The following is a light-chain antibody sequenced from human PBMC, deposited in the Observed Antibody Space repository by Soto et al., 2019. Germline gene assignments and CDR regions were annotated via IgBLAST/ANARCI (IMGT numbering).Light chain of an antibody. CDR1: SSDVGDYNY. CDR2: EVS. Sequence: QSVLTQPASVSGSPGQSITISCTGTSSDVGDYNYVSWYQHHPGKAPKLMIYEVSNRPSGVSNRFSGSKSGNTASLTISGLQAEDEADYYCSSYTSRNTVIFGGGTKVTVL. CDR3: SSYTSRNTVI. J-gene: IGLJ2*01. V-gene: IGLV2-14*01.